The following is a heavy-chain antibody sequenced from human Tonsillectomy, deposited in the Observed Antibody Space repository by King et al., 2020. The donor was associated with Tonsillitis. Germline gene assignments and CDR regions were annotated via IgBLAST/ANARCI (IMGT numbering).Heavy chain of an antibody. CDR2: ISFSGSTI. CDR3: AREDYDSGGYYFDY. D-gene: IGHD3-10*01. V-gene: IGHV3-48*03. CDR1: GFTFSSYD. J-gene: IGHJ4*02. Sequence: VQLVESGGGLVQPGGSLRLSCAASGFTFSSYDMNWVRQAPGKGLEWVSYISFSGSTIYYADSVKGRFTISRDSPKSSLYLQMNSLRADDTAVYYCAREDYDSGGYYFDYWGQGTLVTVSS.